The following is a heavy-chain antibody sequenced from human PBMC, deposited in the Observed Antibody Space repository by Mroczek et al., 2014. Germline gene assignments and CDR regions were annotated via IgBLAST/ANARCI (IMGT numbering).Heavy chain of an antibody. CDR1: GFTFSSYG. J-gene: IGHJ4*02. V-gene: IGHV3-30*18. CDR2: ISYDGSNK. CDR3: AKDRGVVVPAAREVDY. D-gene: IGHD2-2*01. Sequence: QVQLVESGGGVVQPGRSLRLPCAASGFTFSSYGMHWVRQAPGKGLEWVAVISYDGSNKYYADSVKGRFTISRDNSKNTLYLQMNSLRAEDTAVYYCAKDRGVVVPAAREVDYWGQGTLVTVSS.